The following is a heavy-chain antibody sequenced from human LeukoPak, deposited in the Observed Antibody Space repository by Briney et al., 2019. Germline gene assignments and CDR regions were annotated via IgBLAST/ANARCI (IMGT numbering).Heavy chain of an antibody. D-gene: IGHD3-3*01. CDR2: IRYDGSNK. V-gene: IGHV3-30*02. CDR3: AKPRYYDFWSGDSDAFDI. Sequence: VAMIRYDGSNKYYADSVKGRFTISRDNSKSTLFLQMNSLRAEGTAVYYCAKPRYYDFWSGDSDAFDIWGQGTMVTVSS. J-gene: IGHJ3*02.